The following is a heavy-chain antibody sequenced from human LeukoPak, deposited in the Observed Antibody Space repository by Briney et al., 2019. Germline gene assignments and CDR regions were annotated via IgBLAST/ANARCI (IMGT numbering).Heavy chain of an antibody. CDR1: GFTFDDYA. Sequence: GGSLRLSCAASGFTFDDYAMHWVRQAPGKGLEWVSGISWNSGSIGYADSVKGRFTISRDNSKNTLYLQMNSLRAEDTAVYYCAKPSQYYDILTGHDYWGQGTLVTVSS. CDR2: ISWNSGSI. V-gene: IGHV3-9*01. CDR3: AKPSQYYDILTGHDY. J-gene: IGHJ4*02. D-gene: IGHD3-9*01.